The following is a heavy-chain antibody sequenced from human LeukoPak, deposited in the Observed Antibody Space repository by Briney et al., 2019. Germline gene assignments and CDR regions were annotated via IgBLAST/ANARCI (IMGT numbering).Heavy chain of an antibody. CDR3: AKDRIPAAGYYYMDV. CDR2: KSYDGSNK. CDR1: GFTFSSYA. V-gene: IGHV3-30-3*01. J-gene: IGHJ6*03. Sequence: GGSLRLSCAASGFTFSSYAMHWVRQAPGKGLEWVAVKSYDGSNKYYADSVKGRFTISRDNSKNTLYLQMNSLRAEDTAVYYCAKDRIPAAGYYYMDVWGKGTTVTVSS. D-gene: IGHD2-2*01.